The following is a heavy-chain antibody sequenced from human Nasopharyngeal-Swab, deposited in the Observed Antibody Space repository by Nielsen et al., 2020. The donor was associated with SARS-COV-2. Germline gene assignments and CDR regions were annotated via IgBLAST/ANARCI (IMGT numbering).Heavy chain of an antibody. V-gene: IGHV4-34*01. CDR3: ARTNYYDSSGSVDY. CDR1: GGSFSGYY. D-gene: IGHD3-22*01. J-gene: IGHJ4*02. Sequence: SETLSLTCAVYGGSFSGYYWSWIRQPPGKGLEWIGEINHSGSTNYNPSLKSRVTISVDTSKNQFSLKLSSVTAADTAVYYCARTNYYDSSGSVDYWGQGTLVIVSS. CDR2: INHSGST.